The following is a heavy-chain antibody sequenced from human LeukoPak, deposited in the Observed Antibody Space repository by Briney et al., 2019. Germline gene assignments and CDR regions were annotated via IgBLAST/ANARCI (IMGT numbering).Heavy chain of an antibody. CDR2: IYHSGST. CDR3: ARALDYYGSGSHYDY. V-gene: IGHV4-38-2*01. J-gene: IGHJ4*02. Sequence: PSETLSLTCAVSGYSISSGYYWGWIRQPPGKGLEWIGSIYHSGSTYYNPSLKSRVTISVDTSKNQFSLKLSSVTAADTAVYYCARALDYYGSGSHYDYWGQGTLVTVSS. CDR1: GYSISSGYY. D-gene: IGHD3-10*01.